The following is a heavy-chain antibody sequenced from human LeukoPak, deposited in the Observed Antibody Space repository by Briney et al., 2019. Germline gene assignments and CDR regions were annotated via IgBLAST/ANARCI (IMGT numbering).Heavy chain of an antibody. V-gene: IGHV1-18*01. CDR1: GYTFTSYG. CDR2: ISAYNGNT. D-gene: IGHD3-10*01. Sequence: GASVKVSCKASGYTFTSYGISWVRQAPGQGLEWMGWISAYNGNTNYAQKLQGRVTMTTGTSTSTAYMELRSLRSDDTAVYYCARGSSREKGPGVVDYWGQGTLVTVSS. J-gene: IGHJ4*02. CDR3: ARGSSREKGPGVVDY.